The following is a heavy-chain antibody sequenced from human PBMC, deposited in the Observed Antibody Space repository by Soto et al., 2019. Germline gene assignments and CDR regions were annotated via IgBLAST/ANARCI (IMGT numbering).Heavy chain of an antibody. D-gene: IGHD3-3*01. V-gene: IGHV3-30*18. Sequence: QVQLVESGGGVVQPGRSLRLSCAASGFTFSSYGMHWVRQAPGKGLEWVAVISYDGSNKYYADSVKGRFTISRDNSKNTLYLQMNSLRAEDTAVYYCAKDYWVVSGYNDYWGQGTLVTVSS. CDR2: ISYDGSNK. J-gene: IGHJ4*02. CDR1: GFTFSSYG. CDR3: AKDYWVVSGYNDY.